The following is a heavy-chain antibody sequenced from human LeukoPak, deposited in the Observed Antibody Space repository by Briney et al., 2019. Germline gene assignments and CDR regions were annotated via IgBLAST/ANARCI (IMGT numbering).Heavy chain of an antibody. J-gene: IGHJ4*02. V-gene: IGHV3-15*01. CDR2: IKSKTDGETT. CDR1: GFTFTNAW. D-gene: IGHD3-10*01. CDR3: TTDLGTYYHGSQRLIPIDY. Sequence: GGSLRLSCVDSGFTFTNAWMSWVRQAPGKGLEWIGRIKSKTDGETTNYAEPARGRFTISRDDSKSAVYLQMNSLKIEDTAVYYCTTDLGTYYHGSQRLIPIDYWGQGTLVTVSS.